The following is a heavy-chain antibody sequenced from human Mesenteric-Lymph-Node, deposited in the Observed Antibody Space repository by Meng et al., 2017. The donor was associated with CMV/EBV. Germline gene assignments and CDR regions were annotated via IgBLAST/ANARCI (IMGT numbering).Heavy chain of an antibody. Sequence: ASVKVSCKASGYTFTEYYLHWVRQAPGQGLEWMGWINPYNGNTNYAQNLQGRVTMTTDTSTSTAYVELRSLSSDDTAMYFCASALDPTYFAYWGLGTLVTVSS. CDR1: GYTFTEYY. J-gene: IGHJ4*02. D-gene: IGHD3-9*01. CDR3: ASALDPTYFAY. CDR2: INPYNGNT. V-gene: IGHV1-18*04.